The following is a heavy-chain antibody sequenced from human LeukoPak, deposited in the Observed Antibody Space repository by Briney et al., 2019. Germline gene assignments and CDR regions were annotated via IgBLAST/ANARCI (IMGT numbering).Heavy chain of an antibody. D-gene: IGHD4-17*01. CDR1: GITFSSYG. V-gene: IGHV3-33*06. CDR2: IWYDGSNK. J-gene: IGHJ4*02. CDR3: AKDLDYGDYADD. Sequence: GRSLRLSCATSGITFSSYGMHWVRQAPGKGLEWVTVIWYDGSNKYYADSAKGRFTISRDNSKNTLYLQMNSLRAEDTAVYYCAKDLDYGDYADDWGQGTLVTVSS.